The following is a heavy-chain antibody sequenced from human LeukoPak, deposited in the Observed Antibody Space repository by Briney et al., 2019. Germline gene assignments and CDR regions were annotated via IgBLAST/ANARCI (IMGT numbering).Heavy chain of an antibody. Sequence: SGPTLVKPTQTLTLTCAFSGFSLTTSGVGVGWIRQPPGKALEWLAINYWDDGKRYRPSLKSRLTITRVTSKNQVVLTMNIMDPVDTATYFCAHSHHQDGSGYSPPNFDYWGQGILVTVSS. CDR1: GFSLTTSGVG. J-gene: IGHJ4*02. D-gene: IGHD3-22*01. CDR3: AHSHHQDGSGYSPPNFDY. CDR2: NYWDDGK. V-gene: IGHV2-5*02.